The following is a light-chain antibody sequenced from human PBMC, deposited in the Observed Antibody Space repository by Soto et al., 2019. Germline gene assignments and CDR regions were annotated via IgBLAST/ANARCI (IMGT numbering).Light chain of an antibody. CDR2: AAS. V-gene: IGKV1-39*01. Sequence: DIQMTQSPSSLSASVGDRVTITCRASQTISIYLNWYQQKPGKAPNLLIYAASTLQSGVPSRFSGSGSGTDFTLTISSLQPEDFGTYYCQQANSFPLTFGPGTKVDIK. CDR3: QQANSFPLT. CDR1: QTISIY. J-gene: IGKJ3*01.